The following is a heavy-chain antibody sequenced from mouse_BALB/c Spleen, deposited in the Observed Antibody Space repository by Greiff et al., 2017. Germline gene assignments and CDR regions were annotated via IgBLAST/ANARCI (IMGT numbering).Heavy chain of an antibody. V-gene: IGHV5-15*02. D-gene: IGHD2-1*01. CDR1: GFTFSDYG. CDR3: ARNGNDWYFDV. Sequence: DVHLVESGGGLVQPGGSRKLSCAASGFTFSDYGMAWVRQAPGKGPEWVAFISNLAYSIYYADTVTGRFTISRENAKNTLYLEMSSLRSEDTAMYYCARNGNDWYFDVWGAGTTVTVSS. CDR2: ISNLAYSI. J-gene: IGHJ1*01.